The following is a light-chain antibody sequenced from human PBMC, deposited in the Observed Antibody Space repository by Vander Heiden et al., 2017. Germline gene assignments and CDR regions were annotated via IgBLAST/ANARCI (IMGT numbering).Light chain of an antibody. V-gene: IGLV1-40*01. Sequence: QSVLTQPPAVSGAPGQRVTIYCSGSSSNIGAGFDVHWYQQLPGTAPKLLIYVNIKRPSGVPDRFSGSKSGTSASLAITGLQAEDEADYYCQSYDSSLSGFVFGSGTTVTVL. CDR1: SSNIGAGFD. CDR2: VNI. J-gene: IGLJ1*01. CDR3: QSYDSSLSGFV.